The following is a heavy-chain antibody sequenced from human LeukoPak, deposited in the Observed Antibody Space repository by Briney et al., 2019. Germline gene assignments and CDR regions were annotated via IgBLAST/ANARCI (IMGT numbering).Heavy chain of an antibody. CDR1: GLSVRGNY. Sequence: GGSLRLSCAASGLSVRGNYMSWVRQAPGKGLEWVSVLYSGGSTFYADSVKGRFTISRDNSKNTLYLQMNSLRAEDTAVYYCARGWHGYGGLNDAFDIWGQGTMVTVSS. CDR3: ARGWHGYGGLNDAFDI. D-gene: IGHD4-23*01. CDR2: LYSGGST. V-gene: IGHV3-53*01. J-gene: IGHJ3*02.